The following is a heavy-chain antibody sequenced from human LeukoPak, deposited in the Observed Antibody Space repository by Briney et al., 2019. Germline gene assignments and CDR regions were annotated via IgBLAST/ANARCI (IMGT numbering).Heavy chain of an antibody. V-gene: IGHV4-31*02. D-gene: IGHD4-17*01. CDR3: ARDRATVTTSYGMDA. J-gene: IGHJ6*02. CDR1: GGSISSGGYY. Sequence: PSETLSLTWTVSGGSISSGGYYWSWIRQHPGKGLEWIGYIYYSGSTYYNPSLKSRVTISVDTSKNQFSLKLSSVTAADTAVYYCARDRATVTTSYGMDAWGQGTTVTVSS. CDR2: IYYSGST.